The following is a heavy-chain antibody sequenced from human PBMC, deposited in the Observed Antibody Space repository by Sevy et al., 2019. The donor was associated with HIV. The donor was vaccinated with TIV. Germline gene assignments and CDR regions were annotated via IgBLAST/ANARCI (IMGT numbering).Heavy chain of an antibody. CDR2: ISYDGSHR. V-gene: IGHV3-30*18. Sequence: GESLKISCAASRFTFCGYGMHWVRQAPGKGLEWVAVISYDGSHRSYGASVKGRFTISRDNSKDTLFLQMNSLGAEDTAVYYCAKDRGGYDNSGYYQSGEFFYSGMDVWGQGTTVTVSS. D-gene: IGHD3-22*01. CDR1: RFTFCGYG. CDR3: AKDRGGYDNSGYYQSGEFFYSGMDV. J-gene: IGHJ6*02.